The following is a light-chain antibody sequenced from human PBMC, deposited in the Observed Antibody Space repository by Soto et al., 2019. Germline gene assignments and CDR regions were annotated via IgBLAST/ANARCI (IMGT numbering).Light chain of an antibody. CDR1: SSDVGGYNY. CDR2: EVS. Sequence: QSALTQPASVSGSPGQSITISCTGTSSDVGGYNYVSWYQQHTGKAPKLMIYEVSNRPSGVSNRFSGSKSGNTASLTSSGLQAEDEADYYCSSYTSSSTLFVVFGGGTKLTVL. V-gene: IGLV2-14*01. CDR3: SSYTSSSTLFVV. J-gene: IGLJ2*01.